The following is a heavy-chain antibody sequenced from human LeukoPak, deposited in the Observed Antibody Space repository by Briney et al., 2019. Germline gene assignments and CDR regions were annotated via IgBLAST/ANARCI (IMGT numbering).Heavy chain of an antibody. CDR3: ARDTAMVTYWFDP. Sequence: PGGSLRLSCAASGFTVSSNYMSWVREAPGKGLEWVSVIYSGGSTYYADSVKGRFTISRHNSKNTLYLQMNSLRAEDTAVYYCARDTAMVTYWFDPWGQGTLVTVSS. J-gene: IGHJ5*02. CDR2: IYSGGST. CDR1: GFTVSSNY. V-gene: IGHV3-53*04. D-gene: IGHD5-18*01.